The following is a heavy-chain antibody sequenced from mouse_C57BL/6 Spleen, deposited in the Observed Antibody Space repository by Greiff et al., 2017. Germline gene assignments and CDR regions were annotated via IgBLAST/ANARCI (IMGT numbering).Heavy chain of an antibody. CDR2: IYPGNSDT. Sequence: VQLKESGTVLARPGASVKMSCKTSGYTFTSYWMHWVKQRPGQGLEWIGAIYPGNSDTSYNQKFKGKATLTAVTSASTAYMELSSLTNEDSAVYYCTRSDWEGYFDVWGTGTTVTVSS. D-gene: IGHD4-1*01. J-gene: IGHJ1*03. CDR1: GYTFTSYW. CDR3: TRSDWEGYFDV. V-gene: IGHV1-5*01.